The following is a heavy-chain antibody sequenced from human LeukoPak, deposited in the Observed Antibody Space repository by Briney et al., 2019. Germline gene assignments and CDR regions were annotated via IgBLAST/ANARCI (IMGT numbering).Heavy chain of an antibody. J-gene: IGHJ6*02. CDR1: GYTFTGYY. Sequence: ASVKVSCKASGYTFTGYYMHWVRQAPGQGLEWMGWINPNSGGTNYAQKFQGRVTMTRDTSISTAYMELSRLRSDDTAVYYCARAPGGIAVAGQTTYYYYGMDGWGQGTTVTVSS. D-gene: IGHD6-19*01. V-gene: IGHV1-2*02. CDR2: INPNSGGT. CDR3: ARAPGGIAVAGQTTYYYYGMDG.